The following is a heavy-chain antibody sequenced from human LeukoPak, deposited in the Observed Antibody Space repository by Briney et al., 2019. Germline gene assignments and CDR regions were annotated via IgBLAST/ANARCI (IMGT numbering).Heavy chain of an antibody. J-gene: IGHJ4*02. CDR1: GFTFSNAW. CDR2: ISGSDGTT. CDR3: ATTNYADYTFEY. D-gene: IGHD4-17*01. Sequence: GGSLRLSCAGSGFTFSNAWMSWVRQAPGKGLEWVSVISGSDGTTYYADSVKGRFTISRDNSKNTLSLQMNSLRAEDTAVYYCATTNYADYTFEYWGQGTLVTVSS. V-gene: IGHV3-23*01.